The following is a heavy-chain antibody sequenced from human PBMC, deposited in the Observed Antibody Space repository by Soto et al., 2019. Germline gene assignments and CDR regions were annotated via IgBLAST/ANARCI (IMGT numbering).Heavy chain of an antibody. D-gene: IGHD3-10*01. Sequence: GASVKVSCKASGYTFIDYYIHWVRLAPGQGLEWMGWIKPNSGDTKYAQKFQGWVTMTRDTSIRTAYMELSRLRSDDTAIYYCARGYGGLGNYVFYFYGLDVWGQGTTVTVSS. CDR1: GYTFIDYY. V-gene: IGHV1-2*04. J-gene: IGHJ6*02. CDR3: ARGYGGLGNYVFYFYGLDV. CDR2: IKPNSGDT.